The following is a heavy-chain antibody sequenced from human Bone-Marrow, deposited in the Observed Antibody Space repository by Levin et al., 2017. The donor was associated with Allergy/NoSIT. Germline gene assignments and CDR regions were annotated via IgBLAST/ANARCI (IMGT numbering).Heavy chain of an antibody. J-gene: IGHJ6*02. CDR2: IYHSGSS. Sequence: SETLSLTCTVSGDSISSGGYYWSWIRQHPGKGLEWIGYIYHSGSSDYSLSLKSRLTIAIDTSKNQFSLQLTSVTAADTGVYYCARVNVYRPYFYYGLDVWGRGTTVTVSS. D-gene: IGHD5/OR15-5a*01. CDR3: ARVNVYRPYFYYGLDV. V-gene: IGHV4-31*03. CDR1: GDSISSGGYY.